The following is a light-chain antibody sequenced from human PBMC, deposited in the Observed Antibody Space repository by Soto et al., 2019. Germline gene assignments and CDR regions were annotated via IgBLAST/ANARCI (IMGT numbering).Light chain of an antibody. CDR1: QTITRY. CDR2: AAS. Sequence: DIQMTQSPSSLSASVGDRVTITCRANQTITRYLNWYQQKPGTAPKLLIYAASSLQEGVPSRFRGSGSGTDFTLTISILQPEDFAAYSCQQSFSFPVTFGQGTKLDIK. CDR3: QQSFSFPVT. V-gene: IGKV1-39*01. J-gene: IGKJ2*01.